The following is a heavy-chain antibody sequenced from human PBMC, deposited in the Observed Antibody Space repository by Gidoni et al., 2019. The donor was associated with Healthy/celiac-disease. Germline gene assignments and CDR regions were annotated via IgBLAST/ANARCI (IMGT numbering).Heavy chain of an antibody. D-gene: IGHD1-26*01. CDR3: ARVPKGELRIDY. J-gene: IGHJ4*02. CDR2: INPNSGGT. CDR1: GYTFTGYY. V-gene: IGHV1-2*02. Sequence: QVQLVQSGAAVKTPGASVKVSCKASGYTFTGYYMHWVRQAPGQGLEWMGWINPNSGGTNFARKFQGRVTMNRDTSISTAYMELSRLRSDDTAVYYCARVPKGELRIDYWGQGTLVTVSS.